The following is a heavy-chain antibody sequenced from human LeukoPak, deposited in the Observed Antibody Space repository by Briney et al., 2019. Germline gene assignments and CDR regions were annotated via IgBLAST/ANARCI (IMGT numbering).Heavy chain of an antibody. Sequence: PSETLSLTCTVSGGSFSSTTYYWGWLRQPPGKGLEWIGSVYYSGSTYYNPSLKSRVTISVDTSKNQFSLKLSSVTAADTAVYYCARRPSEYCSGGTCYHFDYWGQGTLVTVPS. J-gene: IGHJ4*02. V-gene: IGHV4-39*01. CDR3: ARRPSEYCSGGTCYHFDY. CDR1: GGSFSSTTYY. CDR2: VYYSGST. D-gene: IGHD2-15*01.